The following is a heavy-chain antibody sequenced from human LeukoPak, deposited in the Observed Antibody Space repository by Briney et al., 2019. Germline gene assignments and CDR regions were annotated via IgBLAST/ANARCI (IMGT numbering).Heavy chain of an antibody. CDR2: VSSGFHA. CDR3: VGEARGYHYTYFDY. D-gene: IGHD5-18*01. Sequence: GGSLRLSCTASGFTLGSHGMHWVRQIPGQGLEWVAAVSSGFHAFFADSVQGRFTVSREDARNSLYLQMNSLRAGDAAVYYCVGEARGYHYTYFDYWGQGTLVTVSS. J-gene: IGHJ4*02. CDR1: GFTLGSHG. V-gene: IGHV3-13*01.